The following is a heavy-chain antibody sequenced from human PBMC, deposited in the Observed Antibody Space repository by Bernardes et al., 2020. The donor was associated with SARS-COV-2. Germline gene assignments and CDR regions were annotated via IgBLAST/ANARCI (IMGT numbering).Heavy chain of an antibody. J-gene: IGHJ4*02. Sequence: GGSLRLSCAASGFTLNNYAMSWVRQPPGKGLEWVSSVSGGTSSTYYADSVKGRFTISRDNSKNTLFLQMNSLRADDTAVYLCAPGTSGWFVGYWGQGTLVTVSS. CDR2: VSGGTSST. CDR1: GFTLNNYA. V-gene: IGHV3-23*01. D-gene: IGHD6-19*01. CDR3: APGTSGWFVGY.